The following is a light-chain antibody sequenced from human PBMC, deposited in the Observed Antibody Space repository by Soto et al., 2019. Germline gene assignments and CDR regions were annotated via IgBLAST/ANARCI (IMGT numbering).Light chain of an antibody. CDR2: GAS. V-gene: IGKV3-20*01. Sequence: EIVLTQSPGTLSLSPGERATLSCRASQSVTSNCLAWYQQRPGQAPRLLISGASSRATGIPDRFSGSGSGTDFTLTISRLEPEDFAVYYCQQYGRSPRTFGQGTKLEIK. CDR1: QSVTSNC. CDR3: QQYGRSPRT. J-gene: IGKJ2*01.